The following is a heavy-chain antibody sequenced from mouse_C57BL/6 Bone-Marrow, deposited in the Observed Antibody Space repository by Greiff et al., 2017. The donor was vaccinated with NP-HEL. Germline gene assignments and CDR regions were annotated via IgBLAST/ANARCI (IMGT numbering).Heavy chain of an antibody. CDR2: ISSGGSYT. CDR3: ARHGVGWYFDV. D-gene: IGHD1-3*01. Sequence: ESGGDLVKPGGSLKLSCAASGFTFSSYGMSWVRQTPDKRLEWVATISSGGSYTYYPDSVKGRFTISRDNAKNTLYLQMSSLKSEDTAMYYCARHGVGWYFDVWGTGTTVTVSS. V-gene: IGHV5-6*01. J-gene: IGHJ1*03. CDR1: GFTFSSYG.